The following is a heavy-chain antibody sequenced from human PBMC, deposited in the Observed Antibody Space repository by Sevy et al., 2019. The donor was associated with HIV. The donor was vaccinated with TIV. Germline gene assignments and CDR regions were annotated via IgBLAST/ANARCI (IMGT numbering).Heavy chain of an antibody. Sequence: GGSLRLSCAASGFTFSSYWMSWVRQAPGKGLEWVANIKQDGSEKYYVDSVKGRFTNSRDNAKNSLYLQMNSLRAEDTAVYYCARDGYCSSTSCYYYGMDVWGQGTTVTVSS. CDR3: ARDGYCSSTSCYYYGMDV. D-gene: IGHD2-2*03. CDR1: GFTFSSYW. V-gene: IGHV3-7*03. J-gene: IGHJ6*02. CDR2: IKQDGSEK.